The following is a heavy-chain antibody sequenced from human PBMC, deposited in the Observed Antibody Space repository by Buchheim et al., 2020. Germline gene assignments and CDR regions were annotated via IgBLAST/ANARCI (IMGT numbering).Heavy chain of an antibody. D-gene: IGHD3-22*01. CDR3: AKKYYYDSSGYELDY. CDR2: ISGGGGST. Sequence: EVQLLESGGGLVQPGGSLRLSCAASGFTFSSYAMTWVRQAPGKGLEWVSAISGGGGSTYSADSVKGRFTISRDNSKNTLYLQMNSLRVEDTAAYYCAKKYYYDSSGYELDYWGQGTL. J-gene: IGHJ4*02. CDR1: GFTFSSYA. V-gene: IGHV3-23*01.